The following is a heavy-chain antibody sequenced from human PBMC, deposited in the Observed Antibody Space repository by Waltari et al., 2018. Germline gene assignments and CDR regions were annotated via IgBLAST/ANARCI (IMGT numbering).Heavy chain of an antibody. D-gene: IGHD6-19*01. V-gene: IGHV4-4*07. J-gene: IGHJ4*02. CDR3: ARGGTGYSSGWYSY. CDR2: IYTSGST. CDR1: GGSISSYY. Sequence: QVQLQESGPGLVKPSETLSLTCTVSGGSISSYYWSWIRQPAGKGLGGIGRIYTSGSTNYNPALKSRVTMAVDTSKNQFSLKLSSVTAANTAVYYCARGGTGYSSGWYSYWGQGTLVTVSS.